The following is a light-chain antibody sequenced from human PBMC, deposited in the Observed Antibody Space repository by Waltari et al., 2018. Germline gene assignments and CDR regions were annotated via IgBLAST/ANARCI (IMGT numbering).Light chain of an antibody. Sequence: DIVMTQSPDSLAVSLGERATINCKSSQSVLYNSNNKYYLAWYQQKPGHPPQLLISWASTRESGVPDRFSGSGSGTDFTLTISSLHAEDVAVYYCQQDYNTPYTFGQGTNLKIK. CDR2: WAS. CDR1: QSVLYNSNNKYY. V-gene: IGKV4-1*01. J-gene: IGKJ2*01. CDR3: QQDYNTPYT.